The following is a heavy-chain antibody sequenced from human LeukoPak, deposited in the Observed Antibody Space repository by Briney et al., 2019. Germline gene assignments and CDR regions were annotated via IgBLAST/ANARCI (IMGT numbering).Heavy chain of an antibody. CDR3: ARHGGNYYLDY. D-gene: IGHD1-26*01. CDR2: VYYSGST. Sequence: PSETLSLTCTVSGGSVSSGSSYWNWLRQPPGKGMEWIGYVYYSGSTNYNPSLKSRVTISVDTSKNQFSLKLRSVTAADTAVYYCARHGGNYYLDYWGQGTLVTVSS. J-gene: IGHJ4*02. V-gene: IGHV4-61*01. CDR1: GGSVSSGSSY.